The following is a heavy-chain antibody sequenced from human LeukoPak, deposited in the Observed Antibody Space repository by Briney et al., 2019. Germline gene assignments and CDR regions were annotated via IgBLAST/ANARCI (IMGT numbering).Heavy chain of an antibody. CDR3: ATPLPRRSSYYYYGMDV. CDR2: IIPILGIA. D-gene: IGHD2-2*01. V-gene: IGHV1-69*04. CDR1: GGTFSSYA. J-gene: IGHJ6*02. Sequence: SVKVSCKASGGTFSSYAISWVRQAPGQGLEWMGRIIPILGIANYAQKFQGRVTITADKSTSTAYMELSSLRSEDTAVYYCATPLPRRSSYYYYGMDVWGQGTTVTVSS.